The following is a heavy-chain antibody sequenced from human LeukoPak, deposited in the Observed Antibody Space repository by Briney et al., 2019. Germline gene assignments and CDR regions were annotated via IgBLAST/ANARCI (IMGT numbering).Heavy chain of an antibody. CDR1: GDSISTSNSY. CDR3: ARLRLYSSSWMYYYYYYMDV. Sequence: SETLSLTCTVSGDSISTSNSYWGWIRQPPGKGLEWIGEINHSGSTNYNPSLKSRVTISVDTSKNQFSLKLSSVTAADTAVYYCARLRLYSSSWMYYYYYYMDVWGKGTTVTISS. V-gene: IGHV4-39*07. CDR2: INHSGST. J-gene: IGHJ6*03. D-gene: IGHD6-13*01.